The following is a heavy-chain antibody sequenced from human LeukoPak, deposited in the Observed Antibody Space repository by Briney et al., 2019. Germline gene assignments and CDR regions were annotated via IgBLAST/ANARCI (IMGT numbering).Heavy chain of an antibody. CDR1: GLTFSDYW. CDR3: ARGLAAAGDAFDI. Sequence: GGSLRLSCAASGLTFSDYWMHWVRQAPGKGLVWVSRINTDGTSTTYADSVKGRFTIPRDNAKNTLYLQMNSLRAEDTAVYYCARGLAAAGDAFDIWGQGTMVTVSS. V-gene: IGHV3-74*01. J-gene: IGHJ3*02. D-gene: IGHD6-13*01. CDR2: INTDGTST.